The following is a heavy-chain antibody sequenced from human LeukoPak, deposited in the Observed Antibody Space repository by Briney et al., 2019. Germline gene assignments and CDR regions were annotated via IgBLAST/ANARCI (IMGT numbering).Heavy chain of an antibody. Sequence: PSETLSLTCAVYGGSFSGYYWSWIRQPAGKALEWIGRIYTSGSTNYNPSLKSRVTMSVDTSKNQFSLKLRSVTAADTAVYYCASEYYYDTSGYYSLAPWGQGHLVTVTS. V-gene: IGHV4-59*10. CDR2: IYTSGST. D-gene: IGHD3-22*01. CDR1: GGSFSGYY. J-gene: IGHJ5*02. CDR3: ASEYYYDTSGYYSLAP.